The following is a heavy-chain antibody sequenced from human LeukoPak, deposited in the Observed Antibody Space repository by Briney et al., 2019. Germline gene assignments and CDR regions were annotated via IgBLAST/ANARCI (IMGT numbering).Heavy chain of an antibody. D-gene: IGHD6-19*01. V-gene: IGHV3-23*01. CDR2: ISGSDSGT. CDR3: AKDTYSSGWYGSAFDY. CDR1: AFTFSNYA. J-gene: IGHJ4*02. Sequence: AGGSLRLSCVASAFTFSNYAMSWVRQTPVRGLEWVSAISGSDSGTYYADSVKGRFTISRDNSKNTLYLQMNSLRAEDTAVYYCAKDTYSSGWYGSAFDYWGQGTLVTVSS.